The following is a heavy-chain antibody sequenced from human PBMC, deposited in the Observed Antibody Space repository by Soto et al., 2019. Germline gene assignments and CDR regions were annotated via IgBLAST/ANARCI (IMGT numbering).Heavy chain of an antibody. Sequence: GASVKVSCKTSGFTFRSSAVQWVRQARGQRLEWIGWLVVGTGNTNYAQKFQQRVTISSDRSTNTVSMELSSLTSEDTAVYYCATGAYCSGGSCSDYYYYYYGMDLWGQGTTVTAP. D-gene: IGHD2-15*01. J-gene: IGHJ6*02. CDR2: LVVGTGNT. V-gene: IGHV1-58*01. CDR3: ATGAYCSGGSCSDYYYYYYGMDL. CDR1: GFTFRSSA.